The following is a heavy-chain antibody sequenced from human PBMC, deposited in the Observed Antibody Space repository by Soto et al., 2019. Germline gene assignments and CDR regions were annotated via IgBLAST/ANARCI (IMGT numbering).Heavy chain of an antibody. J-gene: IGHJ6*02. Sequence: PGGSLRLSCAASGFTVSSNYMSWVRQAPGKGLEWVSVIYSGGSTYYADSVKGRFTISRDNSKNTLYLQMNSLRAEDTAVFFFAIDGDRPLFRFFDWLSDYYYYYGMDVWGQGTTVTVSS. D-gene: IGHD3-9*01. CDR3: AIDGDRPLFRFFDWLSDYYYYYGMDV. CDR2: IYSGGST. CDR1: GFTVSSNY. V-gene: IGHV3-66*01.